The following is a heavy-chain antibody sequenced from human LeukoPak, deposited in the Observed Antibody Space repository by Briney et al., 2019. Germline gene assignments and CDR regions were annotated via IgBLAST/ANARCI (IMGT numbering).Heavy chain of an antibody. CDR1: GYSFTNYW. Sequence: GESLKISCKGSGYSFTNYWIGWVRQMPGKGLEWMGIMYPGDSDTRYRPSFQGQITISADKSISTTYLQWSSLKASDTAIYYCAASTYGSGSYVAFDSWGQGTLVSVSS. V-gene: IGHV5-51*01. D-gene: IGHD3-10*01. CDR2: MYPGDSDT. CDR3: AASTYGSGSYVAFDS. J-gene: IGHJ4*02.